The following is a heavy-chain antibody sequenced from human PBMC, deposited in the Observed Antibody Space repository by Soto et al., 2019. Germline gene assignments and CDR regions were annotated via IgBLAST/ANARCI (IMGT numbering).Heavy chain of an antibody. J-gene: IGHJ6*02. CDR3: ARDREAGYNFYYGMDV. Sequence: SETLTLTCSVSGADINTYSWTWIRQPAGKGLEWIGRIYTSASINYNPSLKGRVTLSVDTSTNQVSLRLASVTAADTAIYYCARDREAGYNFYYGMDVWGQGTTVTVSS. V-gene: IGHV4-4*07. CDR1: GADINTYS. CDR2: IYTSASI. D-gene: IGHD6-19*01.